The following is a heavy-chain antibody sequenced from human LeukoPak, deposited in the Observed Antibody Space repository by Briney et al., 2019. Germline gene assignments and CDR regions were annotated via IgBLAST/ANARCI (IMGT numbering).Heavy chain of an antibody. Sequence: GVSLRLSCAASGFTFSSYDMHWVRQATGKGLEWVSAIGTACDTYYPGSVKGRFTISRENAKNSLYLQMNSLRAGDTAVYYCARATSGFGELLFDYWGQGTLVTVSS. CDR3: ARATSGFGELLFDY. CDR1: GFTFSSYD. V-gene: IGHV3-13*01. CDR2: IGTACDT. D-gene: IGHD3-10*01. J-gene: IGHJ4*02.